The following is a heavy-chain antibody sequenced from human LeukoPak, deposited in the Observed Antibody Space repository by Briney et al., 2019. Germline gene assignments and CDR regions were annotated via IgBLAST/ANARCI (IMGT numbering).Heavy chain of an antibody. CDR2: INSDGSST. J-gene: IGHJ5*02. CDR1: GFTFSSYW. CDR3: ARELPAILLWFGELLFGWFDP. Sequence: GGSLRLSCAASGFTFSSYWMHWVRQAPGKGLVWVSRINSDGSSTSYADSVKGRFTISRDNAKNTLYLQMNSLRAEDTAVYYCARELPAILLWFGELLFGWFDPWGQGTLVTVSS. D-gene: IGHD3-10*01. V-gene: IGHV3-74*01.